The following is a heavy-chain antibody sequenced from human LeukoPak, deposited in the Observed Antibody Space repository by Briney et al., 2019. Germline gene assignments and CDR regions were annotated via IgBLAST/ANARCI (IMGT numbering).Heavy chain of an antibody. CDR3: ARIYSSSWFLNWFDP. CDR1: GGSISSSSYY. CDR2: IYYSGST. J-gene: IGHJ5*02. D-gene: IGHD6-13*01. V-gene: IGHV4-39*07. Sequence: NTSETLSLTCTVSGGSISSSSYYWGWIRQPPGKGLEWIGSIYYSGSTYYNPSLKSRVTISVDTSKNQFSLKLSSVTAADTAVYYCARIYSSSWFLNWFDPWGQGTLVTVSS.